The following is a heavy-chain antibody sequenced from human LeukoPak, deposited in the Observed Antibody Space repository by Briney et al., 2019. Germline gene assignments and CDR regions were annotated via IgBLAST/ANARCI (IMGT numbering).Heavy chain of an antibody. CDR3: ARDRGNSPQRFTCWFDP. D-gene: IGHD4-23*01. Sequence: ASVKVSCKASGYTFTSYGISWVRQAPGQGLEWMGWISAYNGNTNYAQKLQGRVTMTTDTSTSTAYMELRSLRSDDTAVYYCARDRGNSPQRFTCWFDPWGQGTLVTVSS. V-gene: IGHV1-18*01. J-gene: IGHJ5*02. CDR2: ISAYNGNT. CDR1: GYTFTSYG.